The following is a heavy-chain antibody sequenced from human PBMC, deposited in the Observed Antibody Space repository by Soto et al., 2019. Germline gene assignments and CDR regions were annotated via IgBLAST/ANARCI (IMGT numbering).Heavy chain of an antibody. D-gene: IGHD3-3*01. CDR1: GYTFTSYG. CDR2: ISVYNGNT. CDR3: ARVYDFWSGYSNPFDY. Sequence: QVQLVQSGAEVKKPGASVKVFCKASGYTFTSYGISWVRQAPGQGLEWMGWISVYNGNTNYAQKLQGRVTMATDTAEITAYMELRSLRSDDTDVYYWARVYDFWSGYSNPFDYWGQGPLVTFSS. V-gene: IGHV1-18*01. J-gene: IGHJ4*02.